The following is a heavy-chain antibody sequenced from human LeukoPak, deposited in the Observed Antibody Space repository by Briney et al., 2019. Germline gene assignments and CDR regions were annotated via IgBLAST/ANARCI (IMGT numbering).Heavy chain of an antibody. J-gene: IGHJ4*02. D-gene: IGHD6-19*01. CDR3: AKDPAGYSSGWYDY. V-gene: IGHV3-9*01. CDR2: ISWNSGSI. Sequence: GRSLRLSCAASGFTFDDYAMHWVRQAPGKGLEWVSGISWNSGSIGYADSVKGRFTISRDNAKNSLYLQMNSLRAEDTAVYYCAKDPAGYSSGWYDYWGQGTLVTVSS. CDR1: GFTFDDYA.